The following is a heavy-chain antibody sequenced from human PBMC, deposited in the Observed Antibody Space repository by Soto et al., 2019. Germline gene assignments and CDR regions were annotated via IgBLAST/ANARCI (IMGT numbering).Heavy chain of an antibody. D-gene: IGHD1-26*01. CDR3: VRLIGNSWLDF. Sequence: SQTLSLTCAISGDSVSSSSVTWNWIRQSPSRGLEWLGRTYYRSKWYNDYAESVKSRITINPDTSKKQYPLHLKYVTPEDTAVYYCVRLIGNSWLDFWGQGTLVTVSS. J-gene: IGHJ5*01. CDR1: GDSVSSSSVT. V-gene: IGHV6-1*01. CDR2: TYYRSKWYN.